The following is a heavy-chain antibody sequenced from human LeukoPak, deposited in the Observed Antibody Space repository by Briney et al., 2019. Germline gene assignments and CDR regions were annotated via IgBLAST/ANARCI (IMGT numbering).Heavy chain of an antibody. D-gene: IGHD2-2*01. CDR3: ARSRPDHCSSTSCYYY. J-gene: IGHJ4*02. Sequence: PGGSLRLSCAASGLTLSSYWMSWVRQAPGKWLEWLANIKQEGSEKYYVDSMKGRFTISRDNAKNSLYLQMNSLRAEDTAVYYCARSRPDHCSSTSCYYYWGQGTLVTVSS. V-gene: IGHV3-7*01. CDR2: IKQEGSEK. CDR1: GLTLSSYW.